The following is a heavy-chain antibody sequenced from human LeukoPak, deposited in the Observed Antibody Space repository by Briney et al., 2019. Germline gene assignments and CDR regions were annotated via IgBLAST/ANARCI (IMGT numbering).Heavy chain of an antibody. CDR1: GGSFSGYY. D-gene: IGHD3-22*01. CDR3: AKSNGYGLIDI. V-gene: IGHV4-34*01. Sequence: SETLSHTCAVYGGSFSGYYWTWLRHPPGKGLEWIGEMNHSGSANYNPSLKSRVTISVDTSKDQFSLTLSSVTAADTAVYYCAKSNGYGLIDIWGQGTMVTVSS. J-gene: IGHJ3*02. CDR2: MNHSGSA.